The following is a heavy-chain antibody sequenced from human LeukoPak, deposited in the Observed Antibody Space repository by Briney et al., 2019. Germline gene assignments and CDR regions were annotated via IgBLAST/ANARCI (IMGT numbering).Heavy chain of an antibody. Sequence: GGSLRLSCAASGFTFSSYWMNWVRQAPGKGLQWVANIKQDGSEKYYVDSVKGRFTISRDNAKNSLYLQMNSLRAEDTAVYYCAKDRGIARGVIKDYFDYWGQGTLVTVSS. CDR2: IKQDGSEK. J-gene: IGHJ4*02. D-gene: IGHD3-10*01. V-gene: IGHV3-7*01. CDR1: GFTFSSYW. CDR3: AKDRGIARGVIKDYFDY.